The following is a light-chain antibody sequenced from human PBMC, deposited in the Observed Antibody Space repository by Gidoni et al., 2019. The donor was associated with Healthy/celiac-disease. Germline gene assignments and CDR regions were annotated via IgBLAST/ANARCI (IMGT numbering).Light chain of an antibody. Sequence: EIVLTQSPATLSGSPGARATLSCRASQSVSSSLAWYQQNPGQAPRLLISGASTRATGIPARFSGSGSGTAFTLTISSLQSEDFAVYYCQQYNNWPLYTFXXXTKLEIQ. CDR2: GAS. V-gene: IGKV3-15*01. CDR1: QSVSSS. J-gene: IGKJ2*01. CDR3: QQYNNWPLYT.